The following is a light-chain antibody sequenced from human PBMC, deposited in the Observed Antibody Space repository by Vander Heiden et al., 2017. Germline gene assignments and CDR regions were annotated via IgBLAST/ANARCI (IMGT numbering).Light chain of an antibody. Sequence: SYVLTQPPSVSVAPGPTARITRGGNNIGSKSVHWYQQQPGQAAVLVVYEDSDRPSGIPERFSGSNSGNTATLTISRVEAGDEADYYCQVWDNSSDHVVFGGGTKLTVL. V-gene: IGLV3-21*02. CDR3: QVWDNSSDHVV. CDR1: NIGSKS. CDR2: EDS. J-gene: IGLJ3*02.